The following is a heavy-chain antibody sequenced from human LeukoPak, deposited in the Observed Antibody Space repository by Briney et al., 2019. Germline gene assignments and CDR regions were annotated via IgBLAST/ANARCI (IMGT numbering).Heavy chain of an antibody. D-gene: IGHD3-3*01. CDR1: GFTFGDYA. V-gene: IGHV3-49*04. CDR2: IRSKAYGGTT. Sequence: PGGSLRLSCTASGFTFGDYAMSWVRQAPGKGLEWVGFIRSKAYGGTTEYAASVKGRFTISRDDSKSIAYLQMNSLKTEDTAVYYCTREGRITILGAYYYMDVWGKGTTVTVSS. J-gene: IGHJ6*03. CDR3: TREGRITILGAYYYMDV.